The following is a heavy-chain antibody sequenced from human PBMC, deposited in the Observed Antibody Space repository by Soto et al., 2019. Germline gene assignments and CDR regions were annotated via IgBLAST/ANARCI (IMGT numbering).Heavy chain of an antibody. V-gene: IGHV1-18*01. Sequence: QVQLVQSAADVKKPGASVKVSCKASGYSFSSYAINWVRQAPGQGLEWLGWISGNNENTKYAQKFERRVSMTTDTATTTAYMELSSLKTDDTAVYYCARDLFRWFGDSRMDYWGQGTLVTVFS. CDR1: GYSFSSYA. J-gene: IGHJ4*02. CDR2: ISGNNENT. CDR3: ARDLFRWFGDSRMDY. D-gene: IGHD3-10*01.